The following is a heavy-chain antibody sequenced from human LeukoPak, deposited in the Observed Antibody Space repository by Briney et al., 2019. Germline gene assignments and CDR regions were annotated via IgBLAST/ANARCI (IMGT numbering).Heavy chain of an antibody. J-gene: IGHJ6*03. CDR1: GFTFSNAW. D-gene: IGHD3-3*01. Sequence: GGSLRLSCAASGFTFSNAWMSWVRQAPGKGLEWVGRIKSKTDGGTTDYAAPVKGRFTISRDDSKNTLYLQMNSLKTEDTAVYYCTTRVRNYDFWSGYYYMGVWGKGTTVTVSS. CDR2: IKSKTDGGTT. V-gene: IGHV3-15*01. CDR3: TTRVRNYDFWSGYYYMGV.